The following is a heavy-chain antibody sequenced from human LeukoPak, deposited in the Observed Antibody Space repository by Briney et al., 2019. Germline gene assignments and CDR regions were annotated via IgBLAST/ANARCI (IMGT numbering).Heavy chain of an antibody. CDR1: GGTFSSYA. CDR2: ITPIFGTA. D-gene: IGHD2-15*01. J-gene: IGHJ4*02. Sequence: SVKVSCKASGGTFSSYAISWVRQAPGQGLEWMGGITPIFGTANYAQKFQGRVTITADESTSTAYMELSSLRSEDTAVYYCARGGAYCSGGSCYQYFDYWGQGTLVTVSS. CDR3: ARGGAYCSGGSCYQYFDY. V-gene: IGHV1-69*13.